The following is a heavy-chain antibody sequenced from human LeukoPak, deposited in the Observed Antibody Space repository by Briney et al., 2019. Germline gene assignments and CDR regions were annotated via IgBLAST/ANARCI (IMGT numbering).Heavy chain of an antibody. CDR2: IRYDGRND. J-gene: IGHJ4*02. Sequence: GSLRLSCTASGFSFSVYGMHWVRQAPGKGLEWVAFIRYDGRNDYYADSVKGRFTISRDNSKNTLYLQMNSLRTEDTAVYYCAKAIEAAATGLDYWGQGTLVTVSS. V-gene: IGHV3-30*02. CDR3: AKAIEAAATGLDY. CDR1: GFSFSVYG. D-gene: IGHD6-13*01.